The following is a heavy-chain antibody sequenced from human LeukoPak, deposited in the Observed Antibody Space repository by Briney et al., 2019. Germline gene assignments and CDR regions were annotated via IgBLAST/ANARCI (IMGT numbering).Heavy chain of an antibody. Sequence: PSETLSLTCTVSGGSISSYYWSWIRQPPGKGLEWIGYIYYSGSTNYNPSLKSRVTISVDTSKNQFSLKLSSVTAADTAVYYCASTTVTDLYYYYYYMEDWGKGTTVTVSS. J-gene: IGHJ6*03. CDR3: ASTTVTDLYYYYYYMED. CDR2: IYYSGST. D-gene: IGHD4-17*01. CDR1: GGSISSYY. V-gene: IGHV4-59*01.